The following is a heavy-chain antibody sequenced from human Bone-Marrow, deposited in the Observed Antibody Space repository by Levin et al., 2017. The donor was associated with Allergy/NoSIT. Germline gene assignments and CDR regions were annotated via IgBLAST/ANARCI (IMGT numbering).Heavy chain of an antibody. V-gene: IGHV2-5*02. J-gene: IGHJ4*02. Sequence: SGPTLVKPSETLTLTCTFSGFAVSTDVLGVAWIRQPPGKALEWLAVIYWDDDSRYSPSLRDRLTITQDTSKKQVVLTMTNMDPVDTATYYCAHRSSSDRVGHFDYWGRGTLVTVSS. CDR2: IYWDDDS. CDR3: AHRSSSDRVGHFDY. CDR1: GFAVSTDVLG. D-gene: IGHD1-26*01.